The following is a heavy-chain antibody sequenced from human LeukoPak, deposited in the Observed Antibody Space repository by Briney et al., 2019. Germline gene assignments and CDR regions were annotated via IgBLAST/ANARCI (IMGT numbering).Heavy chain of an antibody. CDR1: GFTFSSYS. J-gene: IGHJ4*02. D-gene: IGHD3-3*01. CDR3: ARSHGGVAFDY. CDR2: ISSSSSYI. Sequence: PGGSLRLSCAASGFTFSSYSMNWVRQAPGKGLEWASSISSSSSYIYYADSVKGRFTISRDNAKNSLYLQMNSLRAEDTAVYYCARSHGGVAFDYWGQGTLVTVSS. V-gene: IGHV3-21*01.